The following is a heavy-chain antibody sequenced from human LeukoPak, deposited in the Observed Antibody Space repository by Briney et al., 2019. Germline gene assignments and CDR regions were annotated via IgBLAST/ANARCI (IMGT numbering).Heavy chain of an antibody. CDR3: AKPGCSFTNCYINY. D-gene: IGHD2-2*02. CDR1: GFTFGDYA. V-gene: IGHV3-9*01. CDR2: ISWNSGNV. Sequence: GGSLRLSCAASGFTFGDYAMHWVRQAPGRGLEWVSSISWNSGNVVYADSVKGRFTISRDNAKNSLHLQMNSLRPDDTALYYCAKPGCSFTNCYINYWGQGTLVTVSS. J-gene: IGHJ4*02.